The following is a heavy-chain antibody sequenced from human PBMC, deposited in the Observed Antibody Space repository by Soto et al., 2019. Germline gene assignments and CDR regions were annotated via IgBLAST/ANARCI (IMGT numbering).Heavy chain of an antibody. CDR1: GFSLTTGVG. CDR2: IYWSDEK. D-gene: IGHD3-22*01. Sequence: QITLKESGPTLVRPTQTLTLTCTFSGFSLTTGVGVTWIRQPPGKAPEWLALIYWSDEKRYSPSLKSRLTITKDTSKNQVVLIMTNVDPVDTATYYCAHRRHREYYGSSNYYIDSWGQGTLVTVSS. CDR3: AHRRHREYYGSSNYYIDS. V-gene: IGHV2-5*01. J-gene: IGHJ4*02.